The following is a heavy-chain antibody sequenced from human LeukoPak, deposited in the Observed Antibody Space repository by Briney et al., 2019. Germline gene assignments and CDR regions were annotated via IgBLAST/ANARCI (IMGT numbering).Heavy chain of an antibody. CDR1: GFTFSSYS. Sequence: GGSLRLSCAASGFTFSSYSMNWVRQAPGKGLEWVSYISSSSSTIYYADSVKGRFTISRDNAKNSLYLQMNSLRAEDTAVYYCARVITIFGVVPSLWDYWGQGTLVTVSS. J-gene: IGHJ4*02. D-gene: IGHD3-3*01. CDR2: ISSSSSTI. V-gene: IGHV3-48*01. CDR3: ARVITIFGVVPSLWDY.